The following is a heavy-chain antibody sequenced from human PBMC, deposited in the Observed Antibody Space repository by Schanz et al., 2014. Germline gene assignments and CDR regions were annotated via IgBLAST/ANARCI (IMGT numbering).Heavy chain of an antibody. D-gene: IGHD2-21*01. V-gene: IGHV1-18*01. CDR2: ISPYNGNT. CDR1: GYTFTTYY. J-gene: IGHJ4*02. Sequence: QVQLLQSGAEVKKPGASMKVSCKASGYTFTTYYMLWVRQAPGQGLEWMGWISPYNGNTNYAQKLQGRGTMTTDTSTSTAYMDLRSLRSDDTAVYYCARDRLECGAECYSVEVFEIWGQGTLVIVSS. CDR3: ARDRLECGAECYSVEVFEI.